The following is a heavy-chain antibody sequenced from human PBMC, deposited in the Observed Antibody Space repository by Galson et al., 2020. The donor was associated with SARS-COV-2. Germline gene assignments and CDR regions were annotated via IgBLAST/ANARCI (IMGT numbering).Heavy chain of an antibody. D-gene: IGHD2-21*01. J-gene: IGHJ5*02. CDR1: GGSISSGGYS. CDR3: ARGENCGGDCYYNWFDP. CDR2: IYYSGST. V-gene: IGHV4-30-4*07. Sequence: SETLSLTCAVSGGSISSGGYSWSWIRQPPGKGLEWIGYIYYSGSTYYNPSLKSRVTISVDTSKNQFSLKLSSVTAADTAVYYCARGENCGGDCYYNWFDPWGQGTLVTVSS.